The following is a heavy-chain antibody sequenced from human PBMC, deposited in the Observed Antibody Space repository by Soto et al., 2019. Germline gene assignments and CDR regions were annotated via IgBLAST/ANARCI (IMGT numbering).Heavy chain of an antibody. V-gene: IGHV1-69*13. D-gene: IGHD6-19*01. J-gene: IGHJ4*02. CDR1: GGTFSIYA. Sequence: GASVKVSCKSSGGTFSIYAISWVRQAPGQGLEWMGGIIPIFGTANYAQKFQGRVTITADESKNTLYLQMNSLRAEDTTVYYCARRRGTSGWKTNFDYWGQGTLVTVSS. CDR3: ARRRGTSGWKTNFDY. CDR2: IIPIFGTA.